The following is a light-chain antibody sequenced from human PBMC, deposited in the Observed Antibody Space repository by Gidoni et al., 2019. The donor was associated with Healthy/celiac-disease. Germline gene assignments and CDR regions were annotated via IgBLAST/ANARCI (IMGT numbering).Light chain of an antibody. CDR3: QKYNSASRT. CDR1: QGISNY. V-gene: IGKV1-27*01. J-gene: IGKJ3*01. CDR2: AAS. Sequence: DIQLTQSPSSLSASVGDRVTITCRASQGISNYLAWYQQKPGKVPKLLIYAASTLQSGVPSRFSGSGAGTDFTLTISSLQPEDVATYYCQKYNSASRTFGPGTKVDIK.